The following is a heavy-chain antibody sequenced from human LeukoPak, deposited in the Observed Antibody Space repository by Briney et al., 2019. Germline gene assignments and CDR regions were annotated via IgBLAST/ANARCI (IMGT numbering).Heavy chain of an antibody. CDR3: AREWDA. Sequence: GGSLRLSCAASGFTFSDYGMNWVRQAPGKGLEWLSHISSTSTTIKYVDSVKGRFTISRDNAKNSVYLQMHSLRVEDTAVYYCAREWDAWGKGTTVTVSS. CDR1: GFTFSDYG. V-gene: IGHV3-48*01. J-gene: IGHJ6*04. CDR2: ISSTSTTI.